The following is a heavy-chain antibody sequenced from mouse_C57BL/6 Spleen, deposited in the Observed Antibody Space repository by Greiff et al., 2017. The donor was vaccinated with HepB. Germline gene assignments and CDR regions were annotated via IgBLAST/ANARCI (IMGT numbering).Heavy chain of an antibody. CDR1: GYTFTDYY. CDR3: ASPPRQLRLSWFAY. J-gene: IGHJ3*01. D-gene: IGHD3-2*02. V-gene: IGHV1-26*01. Sequence: EVKLQQSGPELVKPGASVKISCKASGYTFTDYYMNWVKQSHGKSLEWIGDINPNNGGTSYNQKFKGKATLTVDKSSSTAYMELRSLTSEDSAVYYCASPPRQLRLSWFAYWGQGTLVTVSA. CDR2: INPNNGGT.